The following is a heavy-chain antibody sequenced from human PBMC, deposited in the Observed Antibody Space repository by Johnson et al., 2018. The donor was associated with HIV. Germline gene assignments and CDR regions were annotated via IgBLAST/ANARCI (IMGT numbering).Heavy chain of an antibody. V-gene: IGHV3-30*04. CDR3: AGGYGSGSGDAFDI. D-gene: IGHD3-10*01. CDR2: ISYDGSNK. J-gene: IGHJ3*02. CDR1: GFTFSSYA. Sequence: QVQLVESGGGVVQPGGSLRLSCAGSGFTFSSYAMHWVRQAPGKGLEWVAVISYDGSNKFYADSVKGRFTISRDNSKNTLYLQMNSLRAEDTAVYYCAGGYGSGSGDAFDIWGQGTMVTVSS.